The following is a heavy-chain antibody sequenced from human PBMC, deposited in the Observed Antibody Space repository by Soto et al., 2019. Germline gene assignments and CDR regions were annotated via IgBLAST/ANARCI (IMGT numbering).Heavy chain of an antibody. Sequence: EVQLLESGGGLVQPGGSLRLSCAASGFTFSSCAMGWVRQAPGKGLEWVSGISGNGGSTYYADSVKGRFTISRDTSKNTLYLQMDSLGAEDTAIYYCAKVVCDGNDYYDFWGQGTLVTVSS. J-gene: IGHJ4*02. CDR1: GFTFSSCA. CDR3: AKVVCDGNDYYDF. D-gene: IGHD3-22*01. V-gene: IGHV3-23*01. CDR2: ISGNGGST.